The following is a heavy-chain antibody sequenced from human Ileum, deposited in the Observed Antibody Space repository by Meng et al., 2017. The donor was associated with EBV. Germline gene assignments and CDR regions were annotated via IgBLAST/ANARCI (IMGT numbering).Heavy chain of an antibody. Sequence: QVEVEQLGAEVKKLGSSVKVFCMASGGTFRNSAISWVRQAPGQGLEWMGGIIPMFGAPDYAQRFQDRVTITADESTSTVYMELNSLRSEDTAVYYCARESGRGYSSDYWGQGTLVTVSS. D-gene: IGHD5-18*01. CDR3: ARESGRGYSSDY. V-gene: IGHV1-69*01. CDR1: GGTFRNSA. J-gene: IGHJ4*02. CDR2: IIPMFGAP.